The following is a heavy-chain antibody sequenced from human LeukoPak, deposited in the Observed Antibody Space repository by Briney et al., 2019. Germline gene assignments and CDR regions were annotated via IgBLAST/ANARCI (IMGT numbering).Heavy chain of an antibody. Sequence: GGSLSLSCAASGFFFPHAWMYWMRQNPGKGLGWVGRIKKTTDRRTTEYPSPMEGRFTISRDDSTSTVYLQMDRLKTEDTGIYYCVTDGALRPYYFTYWGQGTLVTVSS. V-gene: IGHV3-15*01. CDR2: IKKTTDRRTT. D-gene: IGHD3/OR15-3a*01. J-gene: IGHJ1*01. CDR3: VTDGALRPYYFTY. CDR1: GFFFPHAW.